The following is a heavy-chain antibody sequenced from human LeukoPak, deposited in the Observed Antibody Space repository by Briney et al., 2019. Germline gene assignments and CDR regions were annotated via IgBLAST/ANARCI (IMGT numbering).Heavy chain of an antibody. J-gene: IGHJ4*02. CDR2: ISSSSDSS. Sequence: QSGGSLRLSCAASGFTVSSNYMSWVRQAPGKGLEWVSGISSSSDSSYHADSVRGRFTISRDNSKNTLYLQMNSLRAEDTAVYYCAKERDGYKMGGVDYWGQGTLVTVSS. D-gene: IGHD5-24*01. CDR1: GFTVSSNY. CDR3: AKERDGYKMGGVDY. V-gene: IGHV3-23*01.